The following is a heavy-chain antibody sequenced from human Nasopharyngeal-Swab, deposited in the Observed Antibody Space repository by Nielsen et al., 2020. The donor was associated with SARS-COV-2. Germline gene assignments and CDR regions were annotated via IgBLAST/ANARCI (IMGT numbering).Heavy chain of an antibody. Sequence: GESLKISCAASGFPFNNAWMSWVRRAPGKGLEWVGRIKSTADGGTADYAAPVKGRFAISRDDSKNTLFLQMNSLKSEDTAVFYCTTVGVNHEGAFDIWGRGTMVTVSS. CDR2: IKSTADGGTA. J-gene: IGHJ3*02. CDR3: TTVGVNHEGAFDI. D-gene: IGHD3-10*01. V-gene: IGHV3-15*01. CDR1: GFPFNNAW.